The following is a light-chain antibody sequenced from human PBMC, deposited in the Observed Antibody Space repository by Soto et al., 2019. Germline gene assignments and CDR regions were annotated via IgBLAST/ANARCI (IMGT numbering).Light chain of an antibody. J-gene: IGKJ1*01. V-gene: IGKV1-9*01. Sequence: DIQLTQSPSFLSASVGDRVTITCRASQGISSYLAWYQKKPGKAPKLLMYAASTLRSGVPSRFSGSGSGTEFTLTISSLQPEDFATYYCQQLKSYPQTFGQGTKVEIK. CDR2: AAS. CDR1: QGISSY. CDR3: QQLKSYPQT.